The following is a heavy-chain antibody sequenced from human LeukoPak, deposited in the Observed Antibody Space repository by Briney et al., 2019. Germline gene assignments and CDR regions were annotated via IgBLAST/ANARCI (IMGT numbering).Heavy chain of an antibody. CDR1: GYTFTKYG. CDR2: ISAYNGYT. Sequence: ASVKVSCKASGYTFTKYGISWVRQAPGQGLEWMGWISAYNGYTNYAQKFQGRVTMPTDTSTSTAYMELRSLRSDDTAVYYCARVEEGPNTFDIWGQGTMVTVSS. CDR3: ARVEEGPNTFDI. J-gene: IGHJ3*02. V-gene: IGHV1-18*01. D-gene: IGHD3-3*01.